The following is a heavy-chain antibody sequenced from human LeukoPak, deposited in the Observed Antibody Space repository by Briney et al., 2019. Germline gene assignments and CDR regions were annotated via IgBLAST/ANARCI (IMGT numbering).Heavy chain of an antibody. D-gene: IGHD3-22*01. Sequence: GGSLRLSCAASGFTFDDYAMPWVRQAPGKGLEWVSGISWNSGSIGYADSVKGRFTISRDNAKNSLYLQMNSLRAEDTALYYCAKDTYDSSGYTFDYWGQGTLVTVSS. J-gene: IGHJ4*02. V-gene: IGHV3-9*01. CDR1: GFTFDDYA. CDR3: AKDTYDSSGYTFDY. CDR2: ISWNSGSI.